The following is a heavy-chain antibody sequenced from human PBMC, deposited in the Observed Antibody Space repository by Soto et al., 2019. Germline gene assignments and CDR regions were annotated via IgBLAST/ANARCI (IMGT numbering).Heavy chain of an antibody. CDR1: GYSFTAYY. CDR3: ATPGGPDSGGYYYFDY. Sequence: ASVKVSCKPSGYSFTAYYMHWVRQAPGQGLEWIGWINPKSGATNYPQKFQGRVTMTGDTSVSTAYMELSSLRSDDTAVYYCATPGGPDSGGYYYFDYWGQGSLVTVSS. J-gene: IGHJ4*02. CDR2: INPKSGAT. D-gene: IGHD3-22*01. V-gene: IGHV1-2*02.